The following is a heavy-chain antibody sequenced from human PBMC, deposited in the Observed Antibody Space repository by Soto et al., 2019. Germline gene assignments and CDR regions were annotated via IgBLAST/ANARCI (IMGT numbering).Heavy chain of an antibody. Sequence: EVQLVESGGGLVKPGGSLRLSCAASIFTFSSYSMNWVRQAPGKGLEWVSSISASSTYIYYADSGKGRFTISRDNAKNSLYLQMDSLRAEDTAVYYCARELLGDSPGAFDIWGQGTMVTFSS. CDR1: IFTFSSYS. V-gene: IGHV3-21*02. CDR2: ISASSTYI. CDR3: ARELLGDSPGAFDI. D-gene: IGHD3-22*01. J-gene: IGHJ3*02.